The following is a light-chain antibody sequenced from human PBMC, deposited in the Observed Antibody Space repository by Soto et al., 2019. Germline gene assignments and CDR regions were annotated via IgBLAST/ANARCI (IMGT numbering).Light chain of an antibody. CDR1: QSVSSSY. CDR3: QQYGSSLLT. Sequence: EIVLTQSPGTLSLSPGERATLSCRASQSVSSSYLAWYQQKPCQAPRLLIYGASSRATGIPDRFSGSGSGTDFTLTISRLGPEDFAVYYCQQYGSSLLTFGQGTRLEIK. CDR2: GAS. V-gene: IGKV3-20*01. J-gene: IGKJ5*01.